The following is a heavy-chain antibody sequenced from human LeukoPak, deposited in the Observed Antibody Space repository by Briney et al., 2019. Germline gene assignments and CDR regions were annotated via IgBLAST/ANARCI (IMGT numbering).Heavy chain of an antibody. V-gene: IGHV3-21*01. CDR3: AREGPALNYMDV. CDR1: GFTFSSYS. CDR2: ISSSSSYI. J-gene: IGHJ6*03. D-gene: IGHD2-2*01. Sequence: GGSLRLSCAASGFTFSSYSMNWVRQAPGKGLEWVSSISSSSSYIYHADSVKGRFTISRDNAKNTLYLQMNDLRAEDTAVYYCAREGPALNYMDVWGKGTTVTVSS.